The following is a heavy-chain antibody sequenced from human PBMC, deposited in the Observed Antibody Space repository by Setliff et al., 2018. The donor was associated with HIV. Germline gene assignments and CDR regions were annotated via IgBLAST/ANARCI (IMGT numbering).Heavy chain of an antibody. Sequence: SETLSLTCTVSGGSFSSYHWSWIRHPAGKGLEWIGRIYTSGSTKYNPSLKSRVTMSVDTSKNHFSLKLSSVTAADTAVYYCARDYYDKSGFPHYYFDYWGQGALVTVSS. CDR1: GGSFSSYH. V-gene: IGHV4-4*07. J-gene: IGHJ4*02. CDR3: ARDYYDKSGFPHYYFDY. CDR2: IYTSGST. D-gene: IGHD3-22*01.